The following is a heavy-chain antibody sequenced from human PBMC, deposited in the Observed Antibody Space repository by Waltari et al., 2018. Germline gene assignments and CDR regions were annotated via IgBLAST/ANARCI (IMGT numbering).Heavy chain of an antibody. D-gene: IGHD4-17*01. Sequence: QVQLVQSGGEVKNPGASVKVSCKASGYIFTSYGISWVRQAPGQSLEWMGWTSAHNDDTNYVHRFQDRLTMTTDTSTNTAYMELRSLRSDDTAVYYCARDYYSDYVFDHWGQGTLVIVSS. J-gene: IGHJ4*02. CDR1: GYIFTSYG. V-gene: IGHV1-18*01. CDR2: TSAHNDDT. CDR3: ARDYYSDYVFDH.